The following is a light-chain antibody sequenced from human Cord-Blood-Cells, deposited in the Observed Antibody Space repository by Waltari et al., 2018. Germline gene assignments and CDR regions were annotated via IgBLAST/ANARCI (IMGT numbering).Light chain of an antibody. V-gene: IGKV4-1*01. CDR2: WAS. J-gene: IGKJ2*01. CDR3: QQYYSTPYT. Sequence: EIVMTQSPDSLAVSLGVRATINCKSSKSVLYSSNNKNYLAWYQQKPGQPPKLLIYWASTRESGVPDRFSGSGSGTDFTLTISSLQAEDVAVYYCQQYYSTPYTFGQGTKLEIK. CDR1: KSVLYSSNNKNY.